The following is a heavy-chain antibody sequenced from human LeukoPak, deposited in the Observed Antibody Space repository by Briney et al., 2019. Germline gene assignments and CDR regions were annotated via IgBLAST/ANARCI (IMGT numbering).Heavy chain of an antibody. Sequence: SETLSLTCTVSGGSISSSSYYWGWIRQPPGKGLEWLGSIYYSGSTYYNPSLKSRVPISVDTSKNQFSLKLSSVTAADTAVYYCASRFYYYILTGYSNWGQGALVTVSS. CDR2: IYYSGST. CDR1: GGSISSSSYY. J-gene: IGHJ4*02. D-gene: IGHD3-9*01. CDR3: ASRFYYYILTGYSN. V-gene: IGHV4-39*01.